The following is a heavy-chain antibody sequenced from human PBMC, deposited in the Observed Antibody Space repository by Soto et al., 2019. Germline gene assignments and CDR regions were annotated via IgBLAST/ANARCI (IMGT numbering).Heavy chain of an antibody. CDR3: AKTPQRAPPYYYDSSGYFCRAFDI. V-gene: IGHV3-30*18. CDR2: ISYDGSNK. CDR1: GFTFSSYG. Sequence: PGGSLRLSCAASGFTFSSYGMHWVRQAPGKGLEWVAVISYDGSNKYYADSVKGRFTISRDNSKNTLYLQMNSLRAEDTAVYYCAKTPQRAPPYYYDSSGYFCRAFDIWGQGTMVTVSS. D-gene: IGHD3-22*01. J-gene: IGHJ3*02.